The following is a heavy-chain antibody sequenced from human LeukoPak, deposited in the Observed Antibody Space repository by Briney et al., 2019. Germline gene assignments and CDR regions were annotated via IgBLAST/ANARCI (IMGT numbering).Heavy chain of an antibody. Sequence: GGSLRLSCAASGFTFSSDNMNWVRQAPGGWLEWDTRISDNRVSTSYADSVKGRFTVSRDNSKNMVYLQMNSLRAEDTALYYCAKAIAYFDSRGSPQGAFDYWGQGTLVAVSS. D-gene: IGHD3-22*01. CDR2: ISDNRVST. V-gene: IGHV3-23*01. CDR3: AKAIAYFDSRGSPQGAFDY. J-gene: IGHJ4*02. CDR1: GFTFSSDN.